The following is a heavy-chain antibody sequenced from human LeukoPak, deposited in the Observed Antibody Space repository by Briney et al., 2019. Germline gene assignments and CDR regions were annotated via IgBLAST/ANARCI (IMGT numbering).Heavy chain of an antibody. CDR1: GFTFSSYG. V-gene: IGHV3-30*02. CDR2: IRYDGSNK. J-gene: IGHJ4*02. D-gene: IGHD3-22*01. Sequence: GGSLRLSCAASGFTFSSYGMHWVRQAPGKGLEWVAFIRYDGSNKYYADSVKGRFTISRDNSKNTLYLQMNSLRAEDTAVYYCAKDFNYDSSGSDYWGQGTLVTVSS. CDR3: AKDFNYDSSGSDY.